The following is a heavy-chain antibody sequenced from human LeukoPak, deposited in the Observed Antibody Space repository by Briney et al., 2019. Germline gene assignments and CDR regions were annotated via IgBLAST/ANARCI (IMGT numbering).Heavy chain of an antibody. CDR2: FDSEDGET. V-gene: IGHV1-24*01. Sequence: ASVKVSCKVSGYTLTELSIHWVRQAPGKGLEWMGGFDSEDGETIYAQRFQGRVTMTEDTSTDTAYMELSSPRSEDAAVYYCATVSYYYDSSGYQGYFQHWGQGTLVTVSS. D-gene: IGHD3-22*01. J-gene: IGHJ1*01. CDR1: GYTLTELS. CDR3: ATVSYYYDSSGYQGYFQH.